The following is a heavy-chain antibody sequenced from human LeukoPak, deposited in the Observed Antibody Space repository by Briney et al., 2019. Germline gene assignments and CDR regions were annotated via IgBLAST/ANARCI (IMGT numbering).Heavy chain of an antibody. Sequence: GGTLRLSCAASGFTFSSYGMSWVRQAPGKGLEWVSAISGSGGSTYYADSVKGRFTISRDNSKNTLYLQMNSLRAEDTAVYYCASRPIAAAAGYFDLWGRGTLVTVSS. CDR3: ASRPIAAAAGYFDL. CDR1: GFTFSSYG. J-gene: IGHJ2*01. D-gene: IGHD6-13*01. V-gene: IGHV3-23*01. CDR2: ISGSGGST.